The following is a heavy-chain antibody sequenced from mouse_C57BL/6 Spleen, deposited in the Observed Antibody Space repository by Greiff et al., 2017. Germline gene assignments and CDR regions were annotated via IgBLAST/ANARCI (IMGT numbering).Heavy chain of an antibody. CDR3: ATYDYDVYYYAMDY. V-gene: IGHV2-5*01. D-gene: IGHD2-4*01. CDR2: LWRGGST. Sequence: VQLQQSGPGLVQPSQSLSITCTVSGFSLTSYGVHWVRQSPGKGLEWLGVLWRGGSTDYNAAFMSRLSITKDNSKSQVFFKMNSLQADDTAIYYCATYDYDVYYYAMDYWGQGTSVTVSS. CDR1: GFSLTSYG. J-gene: IGHJ4*01.